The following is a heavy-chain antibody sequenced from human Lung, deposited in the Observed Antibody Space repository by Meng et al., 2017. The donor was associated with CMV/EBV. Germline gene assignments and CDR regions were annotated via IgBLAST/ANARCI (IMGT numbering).Heavy chain of an antibody. D-gene: IGHD5-12*01. CDR3: ARDGSLGYFDY. J-gene: IGHJ4*02. CDR2: IYYSGST. CDR1: GGSTSSYY. Sequence: SETLSLTCTVSGGSTSSYYWSWIRQPPGKGLEWIGYIYYSGSTNYNPSLKSRVTISVDTSKNQFSLKLGSVTAADTAVYYCARDGSLGYFDYWGQGTLVTVSS. V-gene: IGHV4-59*01.